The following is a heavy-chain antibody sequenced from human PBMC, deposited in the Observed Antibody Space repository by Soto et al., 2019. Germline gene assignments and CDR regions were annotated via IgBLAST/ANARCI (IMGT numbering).Heavy chain of an antibody. CDR3: ARAVSSSSPPSDY. J-gene: IGHJ4*02. Sequence: SETLSLTCTVSGGSISSGDYYWSWIRQPPGKGLEWIGYIYYSGSTYYNPSLKGRVTISVDTSKNQFSLKLSSVTAADTAVYYCARAVSSSSPPSDYWGQGTLVTVSS. CDR2: IYYSGST. CDR1: GGSISSGDYY. V-gene: IGHV4-30-4*01. D-gene: IGHD6-6*01.